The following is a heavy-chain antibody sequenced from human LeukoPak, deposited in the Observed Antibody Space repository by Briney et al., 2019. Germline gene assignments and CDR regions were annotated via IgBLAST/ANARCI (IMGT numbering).Heavy chain of an antibody. D-gene: IGHD2-15*01. Sequence: GKGLEXXGXINHSGSTNYNPSLKSRVTISVDTSKNQFSLKLSSVTAADTAVYYCAREGIYCSGGSCYRYYFDYWGQGTLVTVSS. V-gene: IGHV4-34*01. CDR3: AREGIYCSGGSCYRYYFDY. J-gene: IGHJ4*02. CDR2: INHSGST.